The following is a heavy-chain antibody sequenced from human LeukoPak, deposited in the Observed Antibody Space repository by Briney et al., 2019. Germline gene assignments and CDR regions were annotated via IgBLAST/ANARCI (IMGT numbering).Heavy chain of an antibody. D-gene: IGHD3-16*02. CDR1: GGSFSGYY. J-gene: IGHJ4*02. CDR2: INHSGST. V-gene: IGHV4-34*01. CDR3: ARGFQYYDYVWGSYRTHYFDY. Sequence: SETLSLTCAVYGGSFSGYYWSWIRQPPGKGLEWIGKINHSGSTNYNPSLKSRVTISVDTSKNQFSLKLSSVTAADTAVYYCARGFQYYDYVWGSYRTHYFDYWGQGTLVTVSS.